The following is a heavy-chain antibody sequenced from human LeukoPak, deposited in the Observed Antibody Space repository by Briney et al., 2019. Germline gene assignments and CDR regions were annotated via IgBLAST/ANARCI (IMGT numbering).Heavy chain of an antibody. CDR3: ATGDMATIDTDGFDI. Sequence: ASVKVSCKVSGYTLSELSIHWVRQAPGKGLEWMGGFDPEDGEPNYAQKFQGRVTMTEDTSTDTAYMQLTSLRSEDTAVYYCATGDMATIDTDGFDIWGQGTRVIVSS. D-gene: IGHD5-24*01. CDR1: GYTLSELS. V-gene: IGHV1-24*01. CDR2: FDPEDGEP. J-gene: IGHJ3*02.